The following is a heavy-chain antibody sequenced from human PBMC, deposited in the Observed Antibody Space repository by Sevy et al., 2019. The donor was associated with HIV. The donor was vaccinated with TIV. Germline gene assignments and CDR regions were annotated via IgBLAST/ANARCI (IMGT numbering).Heavy chain of an antibody. D-gene: IGHD2-8*01. CDR3: ARGIGKDGAY. CDR1: GFTFTDSW. J-gene: IGHJ4*02. Sequence: GGSLRLSCAVSGFTFTDSWMHWVRQAPGQGLEWLANINQHGTEIYYVNSVKGRFTISRDNSKNSVFLQMTSLRAGDTATYYCARGIGKDGAYWGQGTLVTVSS. CDR2: INQHGTEI. V-gene: IGHV3-7*03.